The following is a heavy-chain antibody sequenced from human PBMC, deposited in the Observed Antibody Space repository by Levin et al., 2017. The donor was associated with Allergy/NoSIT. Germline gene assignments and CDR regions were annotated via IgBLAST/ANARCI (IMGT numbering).Heavy chain of an antibody. D-gene: IGHD3-16*01. CDR1: GFSFSTYG. CDR3: ARDEESFGDAFDI. CDR2: ISARRTTK. V-gene: IGHV3-48*01. J-gene: IGHJ3*02. Sequence: GGSLRLSCAASGFSFSTYGMIWVRQAPGKGLEWVSYISARRTTKYYADSVKGRFTISRDDAKNTLYLQMSSLRAEDTAVYYCARDEESFGDAFDIWGQGTRVTVSS.